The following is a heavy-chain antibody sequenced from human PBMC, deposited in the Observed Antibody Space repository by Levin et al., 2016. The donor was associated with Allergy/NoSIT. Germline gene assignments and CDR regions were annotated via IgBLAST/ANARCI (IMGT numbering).Heavy chain of an antibody. Sequence: GESLKISCAASGFTFSDYYMSWIRQAPGKGLEWVSYISSSGSTIYYADSVKGRFTISRDNAKNSLYLQMNSLRAEDTAVYYCARDQSRRYPRGMDVWGQGTTVTVSS. CDR3: ARDQSRRYPRGMDV. V-gene: IGHV3-11*01. J-gene: IGHJ6*02. CDR2: ISSSGSTI. CDR1: GFTFSDYY. D-gene: IGHD3-9*01.